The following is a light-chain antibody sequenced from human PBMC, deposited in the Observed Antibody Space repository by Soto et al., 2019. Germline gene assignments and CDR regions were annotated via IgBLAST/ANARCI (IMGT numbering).Light chain of an antibody. V-gene: IGKV3D-20*01. CDR1: QSVSSS. J-gene: IGKJ4*01. Sequence: EIVMTQSPATLSVSPGERATLSCRASQSVSSSLAWYQQKPGLAPTLLISDASSRASGVPDRFTGGGSGTDFTLTISRLEPEDFAVYYCQQCGSSPPTFGGGTKVDIK. CDR2: DAS. CDR3: QQCGSSPPT.